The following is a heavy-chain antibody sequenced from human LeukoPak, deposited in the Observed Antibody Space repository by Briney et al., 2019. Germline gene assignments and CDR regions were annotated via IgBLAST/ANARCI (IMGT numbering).Heavy chain of an antibody. D-gene: IGHD2-8*02. CDR1: GGSISSSSYY. V-gene: IGHV4-39*02. J-gene: IGHJ3*02. CDR2: IYYGGST. CDR3: ARGGVQLVAGGAFDI. Sequence: KTSETLSLTCTVSGGSISSSSYYWGWIRQPPGKGLEWIGSIYYGGSTYYNPSLKSRVIISVDTSKSHFSLKMYSVTAADTAVYYCARGGVQLVAGGAFDIWGQGTMVTVSS.